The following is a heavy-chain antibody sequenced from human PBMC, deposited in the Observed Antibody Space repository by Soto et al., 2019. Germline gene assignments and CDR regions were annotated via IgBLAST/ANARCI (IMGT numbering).Heavy chain of an antibody. CDR1: GFTFSSYW. V-gene: IGHV3-74*01. J-gene: IGHJ4*02. CDR3: ARVGSTSWY. Sequence: EVQLVESGGGLVQPGGSLRLSCAASGFTFSSYWMHWVRQPPGKGLVWVSRIDGAGRSTNYADSVKGRFTISRDNAKNTLYLQMNSLRAEDAAVYYCARVGSTSWYWGQGTLVTVSS. D-gene: IGHD6-6*01. CDR2: IDGAGRST.